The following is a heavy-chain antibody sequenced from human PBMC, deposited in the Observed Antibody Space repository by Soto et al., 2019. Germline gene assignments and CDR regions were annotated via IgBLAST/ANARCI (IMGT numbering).Heavy chain of an antibody. J-gene: IGHJ6*02. CDR2: IIPIFGTA. CDR3: ARDSSEKIYSGMDV. CDR1: GGTFSSYA. D-gene: IGHD2-15*01. Sequence: QVQLVQSGAEVKKPGSSVKVSCKASGGTFSSYAISGLRQAPGQGLEWMGGIIPIFGTANYAQKFQGRVTSTADESTSTAYMELSSLRSEDTDMYYCARDSSEKIYSGMDVWGQGTTVTVSS. V-gene: IGHV1-69*01.